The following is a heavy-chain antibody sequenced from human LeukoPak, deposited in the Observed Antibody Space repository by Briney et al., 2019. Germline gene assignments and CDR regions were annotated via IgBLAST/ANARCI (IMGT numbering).Heavy chain of an antibody. CDR2: IYYSGST. CDR3: ARLDVSPMVYATSYWYFDL. J-gene: IGHJ2*01. Sequence: SETLSLTCTVSGGSISSSSYYWSWIRQPPGKGLEWIGSIYYSGSTYYNPSLKSRATISVDTSKNQFSLKLSSVTAADTAVYYCARLDVSPMVYATSYWYFDLWGRGTLVTVSS. V-gene: IGHV4-39*01. D-gene: IGHD2-8*01. CDR1: GGSISSSSYY.